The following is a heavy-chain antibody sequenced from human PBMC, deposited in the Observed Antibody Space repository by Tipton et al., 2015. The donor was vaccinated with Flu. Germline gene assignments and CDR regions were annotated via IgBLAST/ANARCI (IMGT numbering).Heavy chain of an antibody. CDR3: ARDRYDILTGSFSWFDP. J-gene: IGHJ5*02. V-gene: IGHV4-39*07. D-gene: IGHD3-9*01. CDR2: VSHSGST. Sequence: TLSLTCTVSGDSITSSSFYWGWIRQPPGKGLEWIGSVSHSGSTSYNPSLTSRIVMSIDTSKSQFSLTLRSVTAADTAVYYCARDRYDILTGSFSWFDPWGQGTLVTVSS. CDR1: GDSITSSSFY.